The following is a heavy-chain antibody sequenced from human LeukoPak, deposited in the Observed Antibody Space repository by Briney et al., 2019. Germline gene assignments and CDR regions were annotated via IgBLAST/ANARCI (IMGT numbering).Heavy chain of an antibody. J-gene: IGHJ4*02. CDR2: DYCGGNT. CDR3: ARDHYGSLDY. D-gene: IGHD3-10*01. Sequence: SETLSLTCTVSGGSISSGDYYWSWIRQPPGKGLEWIGYDYCGGNTNYNPSLKSRVTISVDTSKNQFSLKLSSVTAADTAVYYCARDHYGSLDYWGQGTLVTVSS. CDR1: GGSISSGDYY. V-gene: IGHV4-61*08.